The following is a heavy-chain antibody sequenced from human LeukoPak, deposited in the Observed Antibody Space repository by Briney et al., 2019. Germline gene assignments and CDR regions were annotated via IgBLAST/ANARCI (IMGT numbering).Heavy chain of an antibody. CDR1: GFTFSSHS. CDR2: ISGDGGTI. Sequence: PGGSLRLSCAASGFTFSSHSMHWVRHAPGKGLEYVSAISGDGGTIYYADSVKGRFITSRDNSKNTLYLQMGSLRTEDMAMYYCARESLSGDTGDYWGQGTLVTVSS. CDR3: ARESLSGDTGDY. D-gene: IGHD2-21*02. J-gene: IGHJ4*02. V-gene: IGHV3-64*02.